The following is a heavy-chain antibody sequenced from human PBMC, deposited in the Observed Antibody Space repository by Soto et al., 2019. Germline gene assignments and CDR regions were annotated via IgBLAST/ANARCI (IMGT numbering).Heavy chain of an antibody. CDR1: GYIFTNFP. Sequence: ASVKVSCKASGYIFTNFPMHWVRQAPGQRIEWMGWINADNGNTSNSQKLQGRVTITRDTSTSTAYMELRSLRSDDMAVYYCARVQLERRGAFDIWGQGTMVTVSS. V-gene: IGHV1-3*01. D-gene: IGHD1-1*01. CDR2: INADNGNT. CDR3: ARVQLERRGAFDI. J-gene: IGHJ3*02.